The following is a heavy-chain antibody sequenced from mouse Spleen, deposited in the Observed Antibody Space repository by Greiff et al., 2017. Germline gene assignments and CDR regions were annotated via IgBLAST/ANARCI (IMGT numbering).Heavy chain of an antibody. CDR1: GFSLTSYG. V-gene: IGHV2-6-1*01. Sequence: QVKLMETGPGLVAPSQSLSITCTVSGFSLTSYGVHWVRQPPGKGLEWLVVIWSDGSTNYNSALKSRLSISKDNSKSQVFLKMNSLQTDDTAMYYCARHPYGNYKDAMDYWGQGTSVTVSS. D-gene: IGHD2-1*01. CDR2: IWSDGST. CDR3: ARHPYGNYKDAMDY. J-gene: IGHJ4*01.